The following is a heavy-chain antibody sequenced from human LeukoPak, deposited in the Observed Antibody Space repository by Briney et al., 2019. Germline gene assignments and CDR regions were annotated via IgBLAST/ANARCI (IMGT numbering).Heavy chain of an antibody. CDR3: ARAGGFIVVVPANIRGNWFAP. V-gene: IGHV1-18*01. Sequence: ASVKVSCKASGYTFTSYGISWVRQAPGQGLEWMGWISAYNGNTNYAQKLQGRVTMTTDTSTSTAYMELRSLRSDDTAVYYCARAGGFIVVVPANIRGNWFAPWGQGTLVTVSS. J-gene: IGHJ5*02. CDR2: ISAYNGNT. D-gene: IGHD2-2*01. CDR1: GYTFTSYG.